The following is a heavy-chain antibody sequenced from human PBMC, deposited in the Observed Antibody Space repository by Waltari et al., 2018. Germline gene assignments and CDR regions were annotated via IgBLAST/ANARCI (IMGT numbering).Heavy chain of an antibody. V-gene: IGHV3-33*01. CDR3: AREPHYYDSPYFDY. J-gene: IGHJ4*02. D-gene: IGHD3-22*01. CDR1: GFTFSHHG. CDR2: IGYDGSKE. Sequence: VQLVESGGGEVQPGRSLRLLCEAYGFTFSHHGVHWVREGPNKGVEWVERIGYDGSKEYYADSVKGRCTISRDNSKTTLYLQMNSLRVEDTAMYYWAREPHYYDSPYFDYWGQGTLVTVSS.